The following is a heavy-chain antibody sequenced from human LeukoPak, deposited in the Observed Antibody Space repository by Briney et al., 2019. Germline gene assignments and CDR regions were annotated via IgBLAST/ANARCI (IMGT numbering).Heavy chain of an antibody. J-gene: IGHJ4*02. D-gene: IGHD3-10*01. CDR1: GFTFSGYA. CDR2: MSYDGSNE. CDR3: ARVGYYASGPFSYFDY. V-gene: IGHV3-30-3*01. Sequence: PGGSLRLSCAASGFTFSGYAMHWVRQAPGKGLEWVAVMSYDGSNEYYADSVKGRFTISRDNSKNTLYLQMNSLSVEDTAVYYCARVGYYASGPFSYFDYWGQGTLVTVSS.